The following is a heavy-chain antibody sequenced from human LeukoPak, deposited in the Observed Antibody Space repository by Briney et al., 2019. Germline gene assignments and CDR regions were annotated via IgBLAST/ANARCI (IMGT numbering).Heavy chain of an antibody. CDR1: GFTFSTYW. Sequence: PGTSLRLSRAASGFTFSTYWMRWVRQAPGKGLEWVANIKEDGSERYYVDSVKGRFTISRDNARNSLYLQMNSLRAEDTAVYYCARDYWASDYWGQGTLVTVSS. CDR2: IKEDGSER. CDR3: ARDYWASDY. D-gene: IGHD2-8*02. J-gene: IGHJ4*02. V-gene: IGHV3-7*01.